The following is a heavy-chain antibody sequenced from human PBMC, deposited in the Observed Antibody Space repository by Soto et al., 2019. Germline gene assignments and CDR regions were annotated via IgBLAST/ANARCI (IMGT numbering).Heavy chain of an antibody. CDR3: AKVMPTHIVVVVAASYFDY. J-gene: IGHJ4*03. CDR2: ISGSGGST. D-gene: IGHD2-15*01. Sequence: GASLRLSCAASGFTFSSYAMSWVRQATGKGLEWVSAISGSGGSTYYADSVKGRFTISRDNSKNTLYLQMNSLRAEDTAVYYCAKVMPTHIVVVVAASYFDYWGQGTLVTVSS. CDR1: GFTFSSYA. V-gene: IGHV3-23*01.